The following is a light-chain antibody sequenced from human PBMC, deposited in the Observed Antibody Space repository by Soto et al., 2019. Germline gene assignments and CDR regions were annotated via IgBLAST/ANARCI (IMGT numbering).Light chain of an antibody. J-gene: IGLJ1*01. CDR2: SNN. CDR1: SSNIGSNT. V-gene: IGLV1-44*01. Sequence: QSVLTQPPSASGTPGQRVTISCFGSSSNIGSNTVNWYQQLPGTAPKLLIYSNNQRPSGVPDRFSGSKSGTSASLAISGLQSEDEADYYCAAWDDSLNAPYVFGTGTKVTVL. CDR3: AAWDDSLNAPYV.